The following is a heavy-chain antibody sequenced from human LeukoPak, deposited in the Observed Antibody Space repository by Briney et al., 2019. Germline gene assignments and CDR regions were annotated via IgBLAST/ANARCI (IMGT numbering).Heavy chain of an antibody. V-gene: IGHV3-21*01. J-gene: IGHJ4*02. CDR3: ARRATTERGHSYGLDF. CDR2: IGSSGSYI. CDR1: GFTFSSYH. Sequence: GGSLRLSCEVSGFTFSSYHMNWVRQAPGKGLEWVSSIGSSGSYIYYADSLTGRFTISRDNAKNSLYLQMNSLRAEGTAMYYCARRATTERGHSYGLDFWGQGTLVTVSS. D-gene: IGHD5-18*01.